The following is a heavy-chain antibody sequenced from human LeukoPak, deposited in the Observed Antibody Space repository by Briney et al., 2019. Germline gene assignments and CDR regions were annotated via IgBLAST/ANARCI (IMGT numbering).Heavy chain of an antibody. CDR1: GFTFNSFA. J-gene: IGHJ3*02. Sequence: GGSLRLSCAASGFTFNSFAMHWVRQAPGRGLEWVAAISYHGSNTYYADSVKGRFTISRDNSKNTLYLQMNSLRAEDTAVYYCARERDGPEPEDAFDIWGQGTMVTVSS. CDR3: ARERDGPEPEDAFDI. V-gene: IGHV3-30*14. CDR2: ISYHGSNT. D-gene: IGHD2-21*01.